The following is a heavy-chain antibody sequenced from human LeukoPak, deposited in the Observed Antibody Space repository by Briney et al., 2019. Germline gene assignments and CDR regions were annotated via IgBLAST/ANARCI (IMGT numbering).Heavy chain of an antibody. V-gene: IGHV3-15*01. D-gene: IGHD1-26*01. CDR3: ITDLRGTLSP. CDR2: IKSKTDGGTT. Sequence: GGSLRLSCAASGITFNNAWMSWVRQAPGKGLEWVGRIKSKTDGGTTDYAAPVKCRFTISRDDPQNTLYLQMSSLKTEDTAVYYCITDLRGTLSPWGQGTLVTVSS. J-gene: IGHJ5*02. CDR1: GITFNNAW.